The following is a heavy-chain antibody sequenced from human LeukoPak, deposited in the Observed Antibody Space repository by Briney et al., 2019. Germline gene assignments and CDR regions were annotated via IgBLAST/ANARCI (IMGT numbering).Heavy chain of an antibody. CDR2: IHYSMST. J-gene: IGHJ6*03. D-gene: IGHD6-6*01. CDR3: ARTPRGSSSFYYYYYMDV. V-gene: IGHV4-59*01. CDR1: GGSISTYW. Sequence: SETLSLTCTVSGGSISTYWWSWIRQAPGKGLEWIGNIHYSMSTYSNPSLKSRVTISLDTSKNQFSLKLSSVTAADTAVYYCARTPRGSSSFYYYYYMDVWGKGTTVTISS.